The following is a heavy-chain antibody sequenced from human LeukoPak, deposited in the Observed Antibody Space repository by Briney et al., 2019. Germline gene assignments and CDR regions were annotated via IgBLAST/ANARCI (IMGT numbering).Heavy chain of an antibody. J-gene: IGHJ1*01. CDR2: IIPIFGTA. Sequence: ASVKVSCKASGGTFSSYAISWVRQAPGQGLEWMGGIIPIFGTANYAQKFQGRVTITADESTSTAYMELNSLRAEDTAVYYCAKRGLYHDGLTGWVEYIQLWGQGTLVTVSS. CDR1: GGTFSSYA. V-gene: IGHV1-69*13. CDR3: AKRGLYHDGLTGWVEYIQL. D-gene: IGHD3-9*01.